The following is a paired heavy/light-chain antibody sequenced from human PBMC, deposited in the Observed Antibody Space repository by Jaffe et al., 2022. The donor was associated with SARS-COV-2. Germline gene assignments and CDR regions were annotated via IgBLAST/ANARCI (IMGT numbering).Heavy chain of an antibody. Sequence: QVQLVQSGAEVKKPGSSVKVSCKASGGTFSSYAISWVRQAPGQGLEWMGGIIPIFGTANYAQKFQGRVTITADESTSTAYMELSSLRSEDTAVYYCARSIQSRKVGAGKAAPRKFDYWGQGTLVTVSS. V-gene: IGHV1-69*01. CDR3: ARSIQSRKVGAGKAAPRKFDY. D-gene: IGHD1-26*01. J-gene: IGHJ4*02. CDR1: GGTFSSYA. CDR2: IIPIFGTA.
Light chain of an antibody. V-gene: IGKV3-11*01. J-gene: IGKJ3*01. Sequence: EIVLTQSPATLSLSPGERATLSCRASQSVSSYLAWYQQKPGQAPRLLIYDASNRATGIPARFSGSGSGTDFTLTISSLEPEDFAVYYCQQRSNWGGFTFGPGTKVDIK. CDR2: DAS. CDR1: QSVSSY. CDR3: QQRSNWGGFT.